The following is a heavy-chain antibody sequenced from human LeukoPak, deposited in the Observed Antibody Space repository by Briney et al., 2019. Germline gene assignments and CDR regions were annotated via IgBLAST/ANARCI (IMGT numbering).Heavy chain of an antibody. CDR2: INPNRGGT. J-gene: IGHJ5*02. Sequence: ASVKVSCKASGYTFTGYYMHWVRQAPGQGLEWMGRINPNRGGTNYAQKFQGRVTMTRDTSISTAYMELSRLRSDDTAVYYCAEGDYEYGWFDPWGQGTLVTVSS. CDR3: AEGDYEYGWFDP. V-gene: IGHV1-2*06. D-gene: IGHD4-17*01. CDR1: GYTFTGYY.